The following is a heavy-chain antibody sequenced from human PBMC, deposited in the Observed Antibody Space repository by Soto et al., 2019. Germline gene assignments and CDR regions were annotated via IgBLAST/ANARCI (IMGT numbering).Heavy chain of an antibody. V-gene: IGHV1-18*01. CDR2: ISAYNGNT. CDR1: GYTFTSYG. D-gene: IGHD3-22*01. CDR3: ASTLYYYDSSGYYPY. J-gene: IGHJ4*02. Sequence: QVQLVQSGAEVKKPGASVKVSCKASGYTFTSYGISWVRQAPGQGLEWMGWISAYNGNTNYAQKLQGRVTMTTDTSXNTAYMELRSLRSDDTAVYYCASTLYYYDSSGYYPYWGQGTLVTVSS.